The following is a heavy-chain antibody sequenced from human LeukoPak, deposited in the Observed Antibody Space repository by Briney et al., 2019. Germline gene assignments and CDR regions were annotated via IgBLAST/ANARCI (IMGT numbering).Heavy chain of an antibody. D-gene: IGHD1-7*01. CDR1: GYTFTSYD. Sequence: ASVKVSCKASGYTFTSYDINWVRQATGQGLEWMGWMNPNSGNTGYAQKFQGGVTMTRNTSISTAYMELSRLRSDDTAVYYCAADHLELRSLWGQGTLVTVSS. CDR3: AADHLELRSL. J-gene: IGHJ4*02. CDR2: MNPNSGNT. V-gene: IGHV1-8*01.